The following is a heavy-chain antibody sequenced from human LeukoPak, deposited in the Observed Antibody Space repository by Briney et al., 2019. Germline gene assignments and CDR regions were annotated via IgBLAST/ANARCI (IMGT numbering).Heavy chain of an antibody. D-gene: IGHD3-10*01. CDR3: ARDLLAGYYYGSGSRPGFDY. J-gene: IGHJ4*02. Sequence: ASVKVSCKASGYTFTSYGISWVRQAPGQGLEWMGWVSAYNGNTNYAQKLQGRVTMTTDTSTSTAYMELRSLRSDDTAVYYCARDLLAGYYYGSGSRPGFDYWGQGTLVTVSS. CDR1: GYTFTSYG. CDR2: VSAYNGNT. V-gene: IGHV1-18*01.